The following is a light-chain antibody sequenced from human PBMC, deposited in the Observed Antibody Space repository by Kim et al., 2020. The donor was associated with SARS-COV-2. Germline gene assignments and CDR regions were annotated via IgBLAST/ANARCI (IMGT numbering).Light chain of an antibody. J-gene: IGLJ1*01. Sequence: ASVKLTCTLSSGHSSYAIAWHQQQPEKGPRYLMKLKSDGSHSEGDGIPDRFSGSSSGAERYLTISSLQSEDEADYYCQTWGTGIWVFGTGTKVTVL. CDR3: QTWGTGIWV. V-gene: IGLV4-69*01. CDR1: SGHSSYA. CDR2: LKSDGSH.